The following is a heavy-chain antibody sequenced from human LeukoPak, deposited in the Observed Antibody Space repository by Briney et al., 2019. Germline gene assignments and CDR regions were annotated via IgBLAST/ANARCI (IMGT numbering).Heavy chain of an antibody. CDR2: IYSGGST. CDR3: ARDFDGNWFDP. J-gene: IGHJ5*02. CDR1: GFTVSSNY. D-gene: IGHD3-9*01. Sequence: GGSLRLSCAASGFTVSSNYMSWVRQAPGKGLEWVSVIYSGGSTYYADSVKGGFTISRDNSKNTLYLQMNSLRAEDTAVYYCARDFDGNWFDPWGQGTLVTVSS. V-gene: IGHV3-66*01.